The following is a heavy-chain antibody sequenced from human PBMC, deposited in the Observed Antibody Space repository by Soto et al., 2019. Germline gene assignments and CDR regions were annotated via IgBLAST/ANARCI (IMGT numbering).Heavy chain of an antibody. D-gene: IGHD6-19*01. V-gene: IGHV3-30*03. J-gene: IGHJ4*02. CDR2: ISYDGSNK. CDR3: ARAYTSGWSQSAGS. CDR1: GVTFGSYV. Sequence: GGSLRLSCAASGVTFGSYVMHWVRQAPGKGLEWVAVISYDGSNKYYADSVKGRFTISRDNSKDTLYLQMNSLRVEDTAIYYCARAYTSGWSQSAGSWGQGT.